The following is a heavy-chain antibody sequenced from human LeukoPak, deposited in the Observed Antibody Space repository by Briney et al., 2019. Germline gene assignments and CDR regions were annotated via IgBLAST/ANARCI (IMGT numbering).Heavy chain of an antibody. CDR3: ARSYYDILSTDYGMDV. CDR2: IIPIFGTA. J-gene: IGHJ6*02. D-gene: IGHD3-9*01. V-gene: IGHV1-69*13. CDR1: GGTFSSYA. Sequence: ASVKVSCKASGGTFSSYAISWVRQAPGQGLEWMGGIIPIFGTANYAQKSQGRVTITADESTSTAYMELSSLRSEDTAVYYCARSYYDILSTDYGMDVWGQGTTVTVSS.